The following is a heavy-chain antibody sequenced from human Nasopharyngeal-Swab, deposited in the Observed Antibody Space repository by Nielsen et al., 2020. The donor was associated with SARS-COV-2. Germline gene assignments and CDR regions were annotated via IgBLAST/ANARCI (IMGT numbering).Heavy chain of an antibody. CDR3: TTVYDYGDYYYYYYGMDV. CDR2: IKSKTDGGTT. J-gene: IGHJ6*02. Sequence: GGSLRLSCAASGFTFSNAWMSWVRHAPGKGLEWVGRIKSKTDGGTTDYAAPVKGRFTNSRDDSKNTLYLQMNSLKTEDTAVYYCTTVYDYGDYYYYYYGMDVWGQGTTVTVSS. D-gene: IGHD4-17*01. CDR1: GFTFSNAW. V-gene: IGHV3-15*01.